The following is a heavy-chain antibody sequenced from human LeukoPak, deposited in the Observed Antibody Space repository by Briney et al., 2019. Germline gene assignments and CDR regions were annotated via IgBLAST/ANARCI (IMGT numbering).Heavy chain of an antibody. D-gene: IGHD6-19*01. Sequence: GASVKVSCKASGYTFTSYDINWVRQATGQGLEWMGWMNPNSGNTGYAQKFQGRVTMTRNTSISTAYMELSSLRSEDTAVYYCARGLRSSGWYYFDYWGQGTLVTVSS. CDR1: GYTFTSYD. V-gene: IGHV1-8*01. CDR3: ARGLRSSGWYYFDY. J-gene: IGHJ4*02. CDR2: MNPNSGNT.